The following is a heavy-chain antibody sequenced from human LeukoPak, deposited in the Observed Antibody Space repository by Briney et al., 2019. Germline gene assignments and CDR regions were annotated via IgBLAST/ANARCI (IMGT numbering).Heavy chain of an antibody. CDR1: GFTFSSYS. J-gene: IGHJ4*02. CDR3: TRGGRNTSYYWYY. V-gene: IGHV3-21*01. CDR2: ISSSSSYI. Sequence: GGSLRLSCAASGFTFSSYSMNWVRQAPGKGLEWVSSISSSSSYINYADSVRGRFTISRDNAKNSLFLQMDSLRGEDTAVYYCTRGGRNTSYYWYYWGQGTLVTVSS. D-gene: IGHD1-26*01.